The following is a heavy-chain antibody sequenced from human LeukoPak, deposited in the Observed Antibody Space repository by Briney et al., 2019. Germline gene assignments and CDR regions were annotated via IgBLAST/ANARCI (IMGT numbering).Heavy chain of an antibody. Sequence: PGGSLRLSCAASGFTFSSYWMHWVRHAPGKGLVWVSRINTDGSSTSYADSVKGRFTISRDNAKNTLYLQMNSLRAEDTAVYYCARDSGYDSDAFDIWGQGTMVTVSS. CDR3: ARDSGYDSDAFDI. V-gene: IGHV3-74*01. CDR1: GFTFSSYW. D-gene: IGHD5-12*01. J-gene: IGHJ3*02. CDR2: INTDGSST.